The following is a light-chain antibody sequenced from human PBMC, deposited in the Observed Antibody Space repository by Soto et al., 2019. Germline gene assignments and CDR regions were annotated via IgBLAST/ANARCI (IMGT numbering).Light chain of an antibody. CDR3: QEYNSAPLT. Sequence: DIQLTQSPSFLSASLGDRVTITCRASHGISRYLAWHQQKPGKIPNLLIYAASTLQAGVPSRFSRGGSGTDFTLTISSLQREDVAGDYCQEYNSAPLTVGGETKVDIK. V-gene: IGKV1-27*01. CDR2: AAS. J-gene: IGKJ4*01. CDR1: HGISRY.